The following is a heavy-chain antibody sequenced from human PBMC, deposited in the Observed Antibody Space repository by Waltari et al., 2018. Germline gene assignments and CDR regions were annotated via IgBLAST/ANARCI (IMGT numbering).Heavy chain of an antibody. CDR1: GGSISSSY. Sequence: QVQLQESGPGLVKPSETLSLTCTVPGGSISSSYWTWIRQPPGKGLEWIGYIYYSGSTNYNPSLKSRVTISVDTSKNQFSLKLSSVTAADTAVYYCARAEYSGSYYVDYWGQGTLVTVSS. CDR3: ARAEYSGSYYVDY. CDR2: IYYSGST. V-gene: IGHV4-59*01. J-gene: IGHJ4*02. D-gene: IGHD1-26*01.